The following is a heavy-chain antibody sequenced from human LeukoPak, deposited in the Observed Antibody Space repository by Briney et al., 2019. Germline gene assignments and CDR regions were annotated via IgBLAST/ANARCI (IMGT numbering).Heavy chain of an antibody. V-gene: IGHV4-31*03. J-gene: IGHJ4*02. CDR1: GGSISSGGYY. Sequence: SETLSLTCTVSGGSISSGGYYWSWIRQHPGKGLEWIGYIYYSGSTYYNPSLKSRVTISVDTSKNQFSLKRSSVTAADTAVYYCARTTVSKSRFDYWGQGTLVTVSS. D-gene: IGHD4-17*01. CDR3: ARTTVSKSRFDY. CDR2: IYYSGST.